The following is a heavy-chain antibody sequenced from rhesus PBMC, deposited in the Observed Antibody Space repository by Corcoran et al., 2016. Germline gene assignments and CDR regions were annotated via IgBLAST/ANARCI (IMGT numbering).Heavy chain of an antibody. V-gene: IGHV1-156*01. CDR1: GYTFTDLS. J-gene: IGHJ5-1*01. Sequence: EVQLVPSGAEVKKPGASVKVSCKGSGYTFTDLSMHWVRQAPGKGLEWMGGVDPVYGERIHAEKFQGRVTMTEDTSTDTAYMELSSLRSEDTAVYYCTRDRLDVWGPGVLVTVSS. CDR2: VDPVYGER. CDR3: TRDRLDV.